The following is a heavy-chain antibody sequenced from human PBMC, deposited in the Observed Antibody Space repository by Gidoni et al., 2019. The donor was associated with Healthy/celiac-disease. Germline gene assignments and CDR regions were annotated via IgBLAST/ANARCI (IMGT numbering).Heavy chain of an antibody. Sequence: QVLLVQSGAAVKKPGASVKVPCKVSGYTPPELSRHWVRQAPGQGLEWMGGFDPEDGETIYAQKFQGRVTMTEETSTDTAYMELSSLRSEDTAVYYCATVRTASGYSYGPRNFDYWGQGTLVTVS. CDR3: ATVRTASGYSYGPRNFDY. J-gene: IGHJ4*02. D-gene: IGHD5-18*01. CDR2: FDPEDGET. CDR1: GYTPPELS. V-gene: IGHV1-24*01.